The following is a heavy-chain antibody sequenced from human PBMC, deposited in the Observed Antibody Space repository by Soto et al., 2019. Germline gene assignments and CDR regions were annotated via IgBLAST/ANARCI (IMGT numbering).Heavy chain of an antibody. J-gene: IGHJ6*02. D-gene: IGHD6-6*01. V-gene: IGHV5-10-1*01. CDR3: ARGRAWAARYYGMDV. CDR1: GYNFTSYW. Sequence: GESLKISCKGSGYNFTSYWISWVRQMPGKGLEWMGRIDPSDSYTNYSPSFQGHVTISADKSISTAYLQWSSLKASDTAMYYCARGRAWAARYYGMDVWGQGTTVTVSS. CDR2: IDPSDSYT.